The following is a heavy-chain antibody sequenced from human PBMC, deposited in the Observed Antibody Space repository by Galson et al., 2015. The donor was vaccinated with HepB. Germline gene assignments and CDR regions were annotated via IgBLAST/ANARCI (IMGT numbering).Heavy chain of an antibody. CDR1: GYTFTSYY. J-gene: IGHJ3*02. D-gene: IGHD2-21*02. CDR2: INPSGGST. V-gene: IGHV1-46*04. CDR3: ARTLWDCGGVCYGAFDI. Sequence: SVKVSCKASGYTFTSYYMHWVRQAPGQGLEWMGIINPSGGSTSYAQKLQGRVTMTRDTSTSTVYMELSSLRSEDTAVYYCARTLWDCGGVCYGAFDIWGQGTMVTVSS.